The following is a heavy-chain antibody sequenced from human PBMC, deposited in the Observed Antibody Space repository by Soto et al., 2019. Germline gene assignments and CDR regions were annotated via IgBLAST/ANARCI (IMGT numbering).Heavy chain of an antibody. CDR3: ARGQPSGYYFADTCFDP. J-gene: IGHJ5*02. CDR2: INPNSGGT. CDR1: GYTFTGYY. V-gene: IGHV1-2*02. Sequence: ASVKVSCKASGYTFTGYYMHWVRQAPGQGLEWMGWINPNSGGTNYAQKFQGRVTMTRDTSISTAYMELSRLRSDDTAVYYCARGQPSGYYFADTCFDPWGQGTLVTVSS. D-gene: IGHD3-3*01.